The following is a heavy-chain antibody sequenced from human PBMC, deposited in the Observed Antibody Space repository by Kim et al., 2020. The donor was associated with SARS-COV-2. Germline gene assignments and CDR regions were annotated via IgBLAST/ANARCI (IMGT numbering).Heavy chain of an antibody. Sequence: SETLSLTCTVSGGSISSYYWSWIRQPPGKGLEWIGYIYYSGSTNYNPSLKSRVTISVDTSKNQFSLKLSSVTAADTAVYYCAREFRTHFDWLLRKDVGMRAFDIWGQGTMVTVSS. D-gene: IGHD3-9*01. CDR1: GGSISSYY. V-gene: IGHV4-59*01. CDR3: AREFRTHFDWLLRKDVGMRAFDI. J-gene: IGHJ3*02. CDR2: IYYSGST.